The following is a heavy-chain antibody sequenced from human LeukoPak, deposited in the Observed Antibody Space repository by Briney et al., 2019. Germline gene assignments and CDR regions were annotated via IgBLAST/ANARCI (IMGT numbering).Heavy chain of an antibody. D-gene: IGHD5-24*01. CDR2: ISYDGSNK. J-gene: IGHJ4*02. Sequence: GGSLRLSCAASGFTFSRSAVHWVRQAPGKGLEWVAVISYDGSNKYYADSVKGRFTVSRDNSKNTLYLQMNSLRAEDTAVCYCAKEGRDGFNYDYWGQGTLVTVSS. V-gene: IGHV3-30*18. CDR1: GFTFSRSA. CDR3: AKEGRDGFNYDY.